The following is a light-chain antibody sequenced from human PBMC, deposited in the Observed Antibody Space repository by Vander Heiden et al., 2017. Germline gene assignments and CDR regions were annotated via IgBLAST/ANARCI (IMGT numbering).Light chain of an antibody. CDR1: SSDVGAYNY. Sequence: QSALTQPRSVSVSPGQSVTISCTGTSSDVGAYNYVSWYQQHPGKAPKLIIYDVSGRPSGVPDRFSGSKSDNTASLTISGLQAEDEADYFCCSYSASYTLVLFGGGTKLTVL. CDR2: DVS. V-gene: IGLV2-11*01. CDR3: CSYSASYTLVL. J-gene: IGLJ2*01.